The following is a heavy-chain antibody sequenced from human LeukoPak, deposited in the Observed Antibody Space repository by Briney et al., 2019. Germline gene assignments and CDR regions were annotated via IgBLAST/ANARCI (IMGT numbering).Heavy chain of an antibody. J-gene: IGHJ2*01. D-gene: IGHD3-16*01. Sequence: SETLSLTCAVYGGSFSAYYWSWIRQPPGKGLEWVGEINHSGTTNYNPSLESRVTISVDTSKNQSSLKLSSVTAADTAVYYCARRGTLYWYFDLWGRGTLVTVSS. V-gene: IGHV4-34*01. CDR2: INHSGTT. CDR1: GGSFSAYY. CDR3: ARRGTLYWYFDL.